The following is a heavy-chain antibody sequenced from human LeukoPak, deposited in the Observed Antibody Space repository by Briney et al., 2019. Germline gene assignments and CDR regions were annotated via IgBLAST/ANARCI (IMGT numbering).Heavy chain of an antibody. Sequence: VSVKVSCKASGYTFTGYYMHWVRQAPGQGLEWMGWINPNSGGTNYAQKFQGWVTMTRDTSISTAYMELSRLRSDDTAVYYCARGQSSNYDFWSGYANWFDPWGQGTLVTVSS. J-gene: IGHJ5*02. CDR2: INPNSGGT. D-gene: IGHD3-3*01. V-gene: IGHV1-2*04. CDR3: ARGQSSNYDFWSGYANWFDP. CDR1: GYTFTGYY.